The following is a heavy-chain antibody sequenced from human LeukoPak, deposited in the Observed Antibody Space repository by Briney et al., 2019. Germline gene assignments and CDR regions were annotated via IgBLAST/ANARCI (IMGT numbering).Heavy chain of an antibody. D-gene: IGHD3-22*01. V-gene: IGHV3-74*01. Sequence: PGGSLRLSCAASGFTFSSYWMHWVRQAPGKGLVWVSRINSDGSSTTYADSVKGRFTISRDNAKSTLYLQMNSLRAEDTAVYYCARAPYYYDTSGFLIWGQGTMVTVSS. CDR1: GFTFSSYW. CDR2: INSDGSST. J-gene: IGHJ3*02. CDR3: ARAPYYYDTSGFLI.